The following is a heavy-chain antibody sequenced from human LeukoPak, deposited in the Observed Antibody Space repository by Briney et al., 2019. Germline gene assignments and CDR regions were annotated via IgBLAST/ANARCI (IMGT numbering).Heavy chain of an antibody. V-gene: IGHV3-23*01. CDR1: GFTFSSYA. CDR2: IVASGGST. J-gene: IGHJ4*02. Sequence: PGGSLRLSCAASGFTFSSYAMSWVRQAPGKGLEWVSGIVASGGSTYYADSVKGRFTISRDNAKNSLYLQMNSLRAEDTAVYYCARGTAVAADYWGQGTLVTVSS. D-gene: IGHD6-19*01. CDR3: ARGTAVAADY.